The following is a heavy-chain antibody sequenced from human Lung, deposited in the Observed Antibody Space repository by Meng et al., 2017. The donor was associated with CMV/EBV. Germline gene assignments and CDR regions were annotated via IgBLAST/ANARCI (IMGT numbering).Heavy chain of an antibody. D-gene: IGHD3-10*01. J-gene: IGHJ1*01. CDR3: LRRSGGSV. CDR1: GDSITNHNW. CDR2: IPHRGSS. Sequence: QGQLRESGPALVKPAETLSLTCAVSGDSITNHNWWAWVRQPPGKGLEWIGEIPHRGSSAYNPSLKSRVSMSIDKSKNQFSLKLTSVTAADTAVYHCLRRSGGSVWGQGTLVTVFS. V-gene: IGHV4-4*02.